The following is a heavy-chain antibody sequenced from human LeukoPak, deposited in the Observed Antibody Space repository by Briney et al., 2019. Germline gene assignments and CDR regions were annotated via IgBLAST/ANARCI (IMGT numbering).Heavy chain of an antibody. CDR1: VGTFTIYA. D-gene: IGHD2-15*01. J-gene: IGHJ5*02. CDR2: IIPIFGTA. CDR3: ARVGGYCSGGSCYSILNWFDP. Sequence: SVTVSFTSSVGTFTIYAISWVRQAPGQGLEWMGGIIPIFGTANYAQKFQGRVTITADESTSTAYMELSSLRSEDTAVYYCARVGGYCSGGSCYSILNWFDPWGQGTLVTVSS. V-gene: IGHV1-69*13.